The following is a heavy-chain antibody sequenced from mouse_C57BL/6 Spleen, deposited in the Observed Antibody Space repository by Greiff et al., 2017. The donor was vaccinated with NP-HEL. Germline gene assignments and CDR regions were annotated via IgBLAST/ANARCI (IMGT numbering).Heavy chain of an antibody. CDR2: IDPSDSYT. J-gene: IGHJ4*01. CDR3: ARWGYSNYGAMDY. CDR1: GYTFTSYW. D-gene: IGHD2-5*01. V-gene: IGHV1-59*01. Sequence: QVQLQQPGAELVRPGTSVKLSCKASGYTFTSYWMHWVKQRPGQGLEWIGVIDPSDSYTNYNQKFKGKATLTVDTSSSTAYMQLSSLTSEDSAVYYCARWGYSNYGAMDYWGQGTSVTVSS.